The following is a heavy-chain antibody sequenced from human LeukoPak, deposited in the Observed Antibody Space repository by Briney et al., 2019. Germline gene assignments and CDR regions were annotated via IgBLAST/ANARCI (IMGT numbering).Heavy chain of an antibody. Sequence: PGRSLRLSCAASGFTFSSYGMHWVRQAPGKGLEWVAVISYDGSNKCYADSVKGRFTISRDNSKNTLYLQMNSLRAEDTAVYYCAAIWFGEWKVDYWGQGTLVTVSS. J-gene: IGHJ4*02. CDR1: GFTFSSYG. V-gene: IGHV3-30*03. CDR2: ISYDGSNK. D-gene: IGHD3-10*01. CDR3: AAIWFGEWKVDY.